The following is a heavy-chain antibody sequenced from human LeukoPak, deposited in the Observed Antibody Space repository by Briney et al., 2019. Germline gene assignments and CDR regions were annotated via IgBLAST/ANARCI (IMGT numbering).Heavy chain of an antibody. CDR3: AREEGYYGSGSYYSNLYFDY. Sequence: ASVKVSCKASGYTFTSYYMHWVRQAPGQGLEWMGIINPSGGSTSYAQKFQGRVTMTRDTSTSTVYMELSSLRSKDTAVYYCAREEGYYGSGSYYSNLYFDYWGQGTLVTVSS. D-gene: IGHD3-10*01. CDR1: GYTFTSYY. CDR2: INPSGGST. J-gene: IGHJ4*02. V-gene: IGHV1-46*01.